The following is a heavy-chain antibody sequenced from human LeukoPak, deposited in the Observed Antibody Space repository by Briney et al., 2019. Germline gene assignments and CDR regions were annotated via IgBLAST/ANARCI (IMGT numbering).Heavy chain of an antibody. CDR3: ASSQDSSGYYSIGFFDY. J-gene: IGHJ4*02. CDR1: GYTFTSYY. D-gene: IGHD3-22*01. CDR2: ISAYNGNT. Sequence: ASVKVSCKASGYTFTSYYMHWVRQAPGQGLEWMGWISAYNGNTNYAQKLQGRVTMTTDTSTSTAYMELRSLRSDDTAVYYCASSQDSSGYYSIGFFDYWGQGTLVTVSS. V-gene: IGHV1-18*04.